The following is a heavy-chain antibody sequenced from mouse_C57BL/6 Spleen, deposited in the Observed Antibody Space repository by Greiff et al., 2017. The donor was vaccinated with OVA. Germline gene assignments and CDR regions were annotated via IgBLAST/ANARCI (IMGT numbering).Heavy chain of an antibody. Sequence: VQLQQSGAELVRPGASVTLSCKASGYTFTDYEMHWVKQTPVHGLEWIGAIDPETGGTDYNQKFKGKAILTADKSSSTAYMELRSLTSADYAGYYCTSEGTWAWFAYWGQGTLVTVSS. CDR1: GYTFTDYE. CDR3: TSEGTWAWFAY. J-gene: IGHJ3*01. V-gene: IGHV1-15*01. D-gene: IGHD3-3*01. CDR2: IDPETGGT.